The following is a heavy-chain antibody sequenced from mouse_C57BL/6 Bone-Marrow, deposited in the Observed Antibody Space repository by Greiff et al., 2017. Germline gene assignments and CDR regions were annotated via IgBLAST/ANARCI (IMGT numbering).Heavy chain of an antibody. Sequence: VQLQQSGAELARPGASVKLSCKASGYTFTSYGISWVKQRTGQGLEWIGEIYPRSGNTYYNEKFKGKATLTADKSSSTAYMELRSLTSEDSAVYFCARSYSNYEAYWGQGTLVTVSA. CDR1: GYTFTSYG. CDR3: ARSYSNYEAY. J-gene: IGHJ3*01. D-gene: IGHD2-5*01. CDR2: IYPRSGNT. V-gene: IGHV1-81*01.